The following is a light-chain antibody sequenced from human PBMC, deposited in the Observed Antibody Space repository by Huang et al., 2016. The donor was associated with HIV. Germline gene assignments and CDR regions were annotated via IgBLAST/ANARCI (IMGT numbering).Light chain of an antibody. Sequence: EIVLTQSPGTLSLSPGERATLSCRANESISSNYLAWYQQRPGQAPRVIIYGASSRITGIPDRFCGSGSGTDFTLTISKLEPEDFAVYYCQQYGSSPLTFGQGTKVEIK. V-gene: IGKV3-20*01. CDR2: GAS. CDR3: QQYGSSPLT. CDR1: ESISSNY. J-gene: IGKJ1*01.